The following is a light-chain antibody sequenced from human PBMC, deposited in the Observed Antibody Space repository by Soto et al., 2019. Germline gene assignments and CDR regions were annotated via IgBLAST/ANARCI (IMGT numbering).Light chain of an antibody. J-gene: IGKJ3*01. CDR2: GAS. V-gene: IGKV3-20*01. CDR1: QSVSSSY. CDR3: QKYAASPRT. Sequence: EIVLTQSPGTLSLSPGERSTLSCRASQSVSSSYLAWYQQKPGQAPRLLIYGASSRATGIPDRFSGSGSGTDLTLTISRLEPEDFAVYYCQKYAASPRTFGPGTKGDIK.